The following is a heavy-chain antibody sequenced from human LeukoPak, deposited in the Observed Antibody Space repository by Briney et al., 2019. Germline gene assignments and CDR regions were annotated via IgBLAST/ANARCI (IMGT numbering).Heavy chain of an antibody. J-gene: IGHJ4*02. Sequence: GGSLRLSCAASGFTFDDYGMSWVRQAPGKGLEWVSGINWNGGSTGYADSVKGRFTISRDNAKNSLYLQMNSLRAEDTALYYCAGGWYKLYYFDYWGQGTLVTASS. CDR3: AGGWYKLYYFDY. CDR2: INWNGGST. D-gene: IGHD6-19*01. CDR1: GFTFDDYG. V-gene: IGHV3-20*04.